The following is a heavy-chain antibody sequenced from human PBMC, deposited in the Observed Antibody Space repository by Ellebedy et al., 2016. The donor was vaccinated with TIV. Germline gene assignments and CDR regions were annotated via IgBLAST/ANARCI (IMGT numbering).Heavy chain of an antibody. V-gene: IGHV4-59*12. CDR3: ARDWSLDY. Sequence: GSLRLXXTVSGGSISSYYWSWIRQPPGKGLEWVGYIYYSGSTYYNPSLKSRVTISVDTSKNQFSLKLSSVTAADTAVYYCARDWSLDYWGQGTLVTVSS. CDR1: GGSISSYY. J-gene: IGHJ4*02. CDR2: IYYSGST.